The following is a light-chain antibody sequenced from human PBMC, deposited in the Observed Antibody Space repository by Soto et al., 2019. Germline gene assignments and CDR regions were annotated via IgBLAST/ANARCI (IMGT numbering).Light chain of an antibody. V-gene: IGKV1-33*01. Sequence: DIQMTQSPSSLSASVGDRVTITCQASHDIRKYLNWYQQKPGKAPRLLLYDASNMEKGFPSRFTGSCSGPDFILTISSLHPEDIDTYYCQQYENFPITFGQGTRLETK. CDR2: DAS. CDR3: QQYENFPIT. J-gene: IGKJ5*01. CDR1: HDIRKY.